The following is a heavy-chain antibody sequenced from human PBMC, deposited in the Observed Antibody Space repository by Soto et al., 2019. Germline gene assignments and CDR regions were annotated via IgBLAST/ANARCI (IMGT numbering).Heavy chain of an antibody. CDR1: GFTFSSYA. CDR2: ISGSGGST. CDR3: AKVVATYYDFWSGYPTFDY. V-gene: IGHV3-23*01. D-gene: IGHD3-3*01. J-gene: IGHJ4*02. Sequence: GGSLRLSCAASGFTFSSYAMSWVRQAPGKGLEWVSAISGSGGSTYYADSVKGRFTISRDNSKNTLYLQMNSLRAEDTAVYYCAKVVATYYDFWSGYPTFDYWGQGTLVTVSS.